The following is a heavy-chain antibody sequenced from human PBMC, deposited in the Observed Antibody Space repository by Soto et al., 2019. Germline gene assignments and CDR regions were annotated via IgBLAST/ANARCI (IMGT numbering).Heavy chain of an antibody. Sequence: ASVKVSCKASGFTFTSSAVQWVRQARGQRLEWIGWIGVGSGNRHYAQKFQERVTITRDMSTNTAYMELSSVTAADTAVYYCARSRYCSGGSCAQNFDYWGQGTLVTVSS. CDR3: ARSRYCSGGSCAQNFDY. CDR1: GFTFTSSA. J-gene: IGHJ4*02. V-gene: IGHV1-58*01. D-gene: IGHD2-15*01. CDR2: IGVGSGNR.